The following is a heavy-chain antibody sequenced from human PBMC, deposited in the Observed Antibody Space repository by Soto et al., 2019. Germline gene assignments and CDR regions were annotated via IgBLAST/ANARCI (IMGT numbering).Heavy chain of an antibody. CDR2: IYYSGSN. J-gene: IGHJ4*02. Sequence: QVQLQESGPGLVKPSQTLSLTCTVSGGSISSGGYYWSWIRQHPGKGLEWIGYIYYSGSNYYNPSLKSRVTISVDTSKNQFSLKLSSVTAADTAVYYCARTGGIAARPDYFDYWGQGTLVTVSS. CDR1: GGSISSGGYY. CDR3: ARTGGIAARPDYFDY. V-gene: IGHV4-31*03. D-gene: IGHD6-6*01.